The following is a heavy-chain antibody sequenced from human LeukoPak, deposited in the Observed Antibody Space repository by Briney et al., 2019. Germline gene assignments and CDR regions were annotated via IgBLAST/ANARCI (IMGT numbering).Heavy chain of an antibody. CDR2: ILYSGST. CDR1: GGSISSTSY. V-gene: IGHV4-39*01. CDR3: ARGRGRVLRYFDWLSPKGDYYYMDV. J-gene: IGHJ6*03. Sequence: SETLSLTCIVSGGSISSTSYWGWIRQPPGKGLEWIGTILYSGSTFYNPSLKSRVTISVDTSKNQFSLKLNSVTAADTAVYYCARGRGRVLRYFDWLSPKGDYYYMDVWGKGTTVTVSS. D-gene: IGHD3-9*01.